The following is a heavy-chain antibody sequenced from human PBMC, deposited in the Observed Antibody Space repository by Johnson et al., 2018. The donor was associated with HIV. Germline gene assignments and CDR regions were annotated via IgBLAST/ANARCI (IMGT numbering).Heavy chain of an antibody. J-gene: IGHJ3*02. Sequence: QVQLVESGGGLVQPGGSLRLSCAASGFTFSYYAMHWVRQAPGKGLEWVAVISYDGSNKYYADSVKGRFTISRDNSKNTLYLQMNSLRAEDTAVYYCAKGSSSWPNDAFDIWGQGTMVTVSS. CDR2: ISYDGSNK. D-gene: IGHD6-13*01. CDR3: AKGSSSWPNDAFDI. CDR1: GFTFSYYA. V-gene: IGHV3-30*04.